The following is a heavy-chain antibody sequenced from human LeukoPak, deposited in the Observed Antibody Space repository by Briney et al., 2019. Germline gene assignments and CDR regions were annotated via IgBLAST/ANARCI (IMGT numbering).Heavy chain of an antibody. CDR1: GFTFSSYA. D-gene: IGHD3-22*01. J-gene: IGHJ4*02. Sequence: GGSLRLSCAASGFTFSSYAMSGVRQAPGKGLEWVSGISGSGDNTYYADSVKGRFTISRDNSKNTLYVQVNSLGTEDTAAYYCAKGSYYDSSGSFYFGYWGQGTLVTVSS. V-gene: IGHV3-23*01. CDR3: AKGSYYDSSGSFYFGY. CDR2: ISGSGDNT.